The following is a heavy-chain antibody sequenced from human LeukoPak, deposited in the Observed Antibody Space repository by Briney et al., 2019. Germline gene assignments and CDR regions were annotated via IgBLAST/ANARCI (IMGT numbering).Heavy chain of an antibody. V-gene: IGHV3-53*01. Sequence: GGSLRLSCAASGFTVSSNYMSWVRLAPGKGLEWVSVIYSGGSTYYADSVKGRFTISRDNSKNTLYLQMNSLRAEDTAVYYCARVSYGSGSYLDYWGQGTLVTVSS. J-gene: IGHJ4*02. CDR2: IYSGGST. CDR1: GFTVSSNY. D-gene: IGHD3-10*01. CDR3: ARVSYGSGSYLDY.